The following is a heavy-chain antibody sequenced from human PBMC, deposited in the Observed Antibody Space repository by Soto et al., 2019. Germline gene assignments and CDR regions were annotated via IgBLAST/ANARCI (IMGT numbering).Heavy chain of an antibody. J-gene: IGHJ5*02. D-gene: IGHD6-13*01. CDR2: INHSGST. CDR1: GGSFSGYY. V-gene: IGHV4-34*01. Sequence: SETLSLTCAVYGGSFSGYYWSWIRQPPGKGLEWIGEINHSGSTNYNPSLKSRVTISVDTSKNQFSLKLSSVTAADTAVYYCARGEVQQLVYNWFDPWGQGTLVTVSS. CDR3: ARGEVQQLVYNWFDP.